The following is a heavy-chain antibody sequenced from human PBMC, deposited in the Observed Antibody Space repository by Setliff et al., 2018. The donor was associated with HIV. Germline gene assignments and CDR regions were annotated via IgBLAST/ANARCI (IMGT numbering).Heavy chain of an antibody. D-gene: IGHD3-10*01. CDR1: GGFISSSSYY. V-gene: IGHV4-39*01. CDR2: IFNDGRT. J-gene: IGHJ4*02. Sequence: SETLSLTCTVSGGFISSSSYYWGWIRQPPGKGLEWIGSIFNDGRTYYNPSLKSRITIPMDTSTNQFSLKLSSVTAADTAVYFCAGHFPSISLFFGDPGPFDRWGQGALVTVS. CDR3: AGHFPSISLFFGDPGPFDR.